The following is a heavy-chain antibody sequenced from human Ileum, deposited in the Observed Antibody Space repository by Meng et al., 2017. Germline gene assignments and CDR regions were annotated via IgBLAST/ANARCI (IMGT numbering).Heavy chain of an antibody. V-gene: IGHV4-34*01. CDR2: INHNGNT. J-gene: IGHJ4*02. Sequence: QVQLQQWGAGLLKPSETLSLPCVVYGGSFSANYWTWIRQPPGKGLEWIGEINHNGNTNYKPSLKSRVTISVDTSKKQFSLRLTSVTAADTAVYYCASARYDNWGQGTLVTVSS. CDR1: GGSFSANY. CDR3: ASARYDN.